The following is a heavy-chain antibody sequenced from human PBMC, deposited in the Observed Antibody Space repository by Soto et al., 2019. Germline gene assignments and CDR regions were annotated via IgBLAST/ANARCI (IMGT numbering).Heavy chain of an antibody. CDR3: AKGYCSSTSCSVDY. V-gene: IGHV3-23*01. CDR2: ISGSGGST. CDR1: GFTFSSYA. D-gene: IGHD2-2*01. Sequence: GGSLRLSCAASGFTFSSYAMSWVRQAPGKGLEWVSAISGSGGSTYYADSVKGRFTISRDNSKNTLYLQMNSLRAEDTAVYYCAKGYCSSTSCSVDYWGQGTLVTVSS. J-gene: IGHJ4*02.